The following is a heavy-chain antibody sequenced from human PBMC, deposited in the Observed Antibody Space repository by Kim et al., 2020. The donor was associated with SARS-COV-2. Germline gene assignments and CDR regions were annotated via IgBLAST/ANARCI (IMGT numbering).Heavy chain of an antibody. CDR1: GFSLSDQY. CDR3: TGDLVGPTGMAY. J-gene: IGHJ4*02. CDR2: ARNTANGYSP. Sequence: GGSLRLSCAASGFSLSDQYMDWVRQAPGKGLEWVGRARNTANGYSPQYAASVNGRFTISRDDSKNSLYLQLNGLKTEDTAVYYCTGDLVGPTGMAYWGQGTLVTVSS. D-gene: IGHD1-26*01. V-gene: IGHV3-72*01.